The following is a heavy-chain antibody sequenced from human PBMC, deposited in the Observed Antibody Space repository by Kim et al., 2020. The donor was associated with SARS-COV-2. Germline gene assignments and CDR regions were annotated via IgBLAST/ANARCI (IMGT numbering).Heavy chain of an antibody. D-gene: IGHD2-2*01. V-gene: IGHV4-39*01. J-gene: IGHJ6*02. Sequence: SETLSLTCTVSGGSISSSSYYWGWIRQPPGKGLEWIGSIYYSGSTYYNPSLKSRVTISVDTSKNQFSLKLSSVTAADTAVYYCASIVPATYYYYYGMDVWGQGTTVIVSS. CDR3: ASIVPATYYYYYGMDV. CDR1: GGSISSSSYY. CDR2: IYYSGST.